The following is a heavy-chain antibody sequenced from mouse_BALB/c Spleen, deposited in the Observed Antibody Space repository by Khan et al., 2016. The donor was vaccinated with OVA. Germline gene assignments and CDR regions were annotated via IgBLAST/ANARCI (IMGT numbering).Heavy chain of an antibody. CDR1: GYIFTSYY. CDR3: TRSGYGTFAY. D-gene: IGHD2-1*01. V-gene: IGHV1S81*02. J-gene: IGHJ3*01. CDR2: INPNNGDT. Sequence: QVRLLQSGAELMKPGASVRLSCKASGYIFTSYYMYWVKQRPGQGLEWIGEINPNNGDTNFNEKFKSKATLTVDKSSSTAYMQLSSLTSEDSAVYYCTRSGYGTFAYWGQGTLVTVSA.